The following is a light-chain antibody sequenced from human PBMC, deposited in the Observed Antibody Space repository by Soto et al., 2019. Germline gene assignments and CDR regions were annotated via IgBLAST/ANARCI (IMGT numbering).Light chain of an antibody. J-gene: IGLJ2*01. V-gene: IGLV1-40*01. CDR2: GDT. CDR3: QSYDSSLSGSE. CDR1: SSNIGADYD. Sequence: QSVLTQPPSVSGAPGQRVTISCTGSSSNIGADYDVHWYQQLPGTAPKLLIFGDTNRPSGVPDRVSGSKSGTSASLAITGLQDDDEADYYCQSYDSSLSGSEFGGGTKLTVL.